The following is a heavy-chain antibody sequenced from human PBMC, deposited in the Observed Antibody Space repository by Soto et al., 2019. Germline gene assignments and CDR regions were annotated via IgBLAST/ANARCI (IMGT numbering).Heavy chain of an antibody. Sequence: EVQLLESGGGLVQPGGSLRLSCAASGFTFSSYAMSWVRQAPGKGLEWVSAISGSGGSTYYADSVKGRFTISRDNSNNTLYLQMNSLRAEDTAVYYCAKDRCSIKSCTNDYWGQGTLGTVSS. J-gene: IGHJ4*02. CDR2: ISGSGGST. D-gene: IGHD2-2*01. CDR1: GFTFSSYA. CDR3: AKDRCSIKSCTNDY. V-gene: IGHV3-23*01.